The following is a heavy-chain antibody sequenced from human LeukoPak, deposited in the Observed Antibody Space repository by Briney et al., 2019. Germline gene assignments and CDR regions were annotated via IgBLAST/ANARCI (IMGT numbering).Heavy chain of an antibody. D-gene: IGHD3-22*01. J-gene: IGHJ4*02. CDR2: INHSGST. Sequence: SETLSLTCPVYGASFSAYYWSWIRKAPGKGWKWTGEINHSGSTNYNPSHKSAVTISVDTSKKQYCLNLSSVTDADTGVYYSGRDEASDYYSTGYFDSCGQGTLVTVSS. CDR1: GASFSAYY. CDR3: GRDEASDYYSTGYFDS. V-gene: IGHV4-34*01.